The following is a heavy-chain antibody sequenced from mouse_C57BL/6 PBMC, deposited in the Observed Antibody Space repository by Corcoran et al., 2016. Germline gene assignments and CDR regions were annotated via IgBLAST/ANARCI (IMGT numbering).Heavy chain of an antibody. CDR1: GYSITSGYY. V-gene: IGHV3-6*01. J-gene: IGHJ4*01. Sequence: DVQLQESGPGLVKPSQSLSLTCSVTGYSITSGYYWNWIRQFPGNKLEWMGYISYDGSNNYNPSLTNRISITRDTSKNQFFLTLNSVTTEDTATYYCARGEGAMDYWGQGTSVTVSS. CDR2: ISYDGSN. CDR3: ARGEGAMDY.